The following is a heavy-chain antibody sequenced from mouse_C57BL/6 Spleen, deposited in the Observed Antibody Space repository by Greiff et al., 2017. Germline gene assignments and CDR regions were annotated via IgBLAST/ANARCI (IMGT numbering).Heavy chain of an antibody. CDR2: IYPGSGST. D-gene: IGHD1-1*01. V-gene: IGHV1-55*01. J-gene: IGHJ1*03. Sequence: VQLQQPGAELVKPGASVKMSCKASGYTFTSYWITWVKQRPGQGLEWIGDIYPGSGSTNYNEKFKSKATLTVDTSSSTAYMQLSSLTSEDSAVYYCARCPYYYGSSTGYFDVWGTGTTVTVSS. CDR1: GYTFTSYW. CDR3: ARCPYYYGSSTGYFDV.